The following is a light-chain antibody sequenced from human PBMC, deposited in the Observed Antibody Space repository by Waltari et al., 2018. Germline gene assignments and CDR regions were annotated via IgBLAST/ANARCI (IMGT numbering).Light chain of an antibody. CDR1: QSVSSY. CDR2: DAS. J-gene: IGKJ1*01. CDR3: QQRSNWPPVWT. Sequence: EIVLTQSPATLSLSPWERATLSCRASQSVSSYLAWYQQKPGQAPRLLIYDASNRATGIPARFSGSGSGTDFTRTISSLEPEDFAVYYCQQRSNWPPVWTFGQGTKVEIK. V-gene: IGKV3-11*01.